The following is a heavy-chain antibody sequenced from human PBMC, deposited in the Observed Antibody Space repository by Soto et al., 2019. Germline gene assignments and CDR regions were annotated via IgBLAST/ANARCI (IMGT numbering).Heavy chain of an antibody. V-gene: IGHV4-31*03. Sequence: QVQLQESGPGLVKPSQTLSLTCTVSGGSISSGGYYWSWIRQHPGKGLEWIGYIYNSGSTYYNPSLKSRVTISVDTSKNQFSLKLSSVTAADTAVYYCARVLPMATIVNWYFDLWGRGTLVTVSS. CDR1: GGSISSGGYY. D-gene: IGHD5-12*01. CDR2: IYNSGST. J-gene: IGHJ2*01. CDR3: ARVLPMATIVNWYFDL.